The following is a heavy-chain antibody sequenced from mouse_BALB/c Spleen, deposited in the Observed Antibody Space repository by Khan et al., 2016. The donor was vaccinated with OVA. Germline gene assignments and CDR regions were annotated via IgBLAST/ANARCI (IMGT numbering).Heavy chain of an antibody. J-gene: IGHJ3*01. CDR1: GYSFTAYY. V-gene: IGHV1-26*01. CDR3: GRGYDFFAY. D-gene: IGHD2-14*01. Sequence: VQLKESGPDLVKTGASVKISCKASGYSFTAYYMNWVKLSPGKSLECIGRINPNTDNTNYNQKFKGKAILTVDTSSSTAYMELRSLTSEDSAVCSCGRGYDFFAYWGQETLVTVSA. CDR2: INPNTDNT.